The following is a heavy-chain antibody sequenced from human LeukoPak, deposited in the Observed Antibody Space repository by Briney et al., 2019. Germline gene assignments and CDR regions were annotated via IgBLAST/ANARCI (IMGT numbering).Heavy chain of an antibody. J-gene: IGHJ4*02. CDR1: GFTFSSYA. V-gene: IGHV3-23*01. CDR2: ISGSGGST. D-gene: IGHD2-15*01. CDR3: AKGSPLGDPLYCSGGSCYGLFDY. Sequence: GGSLRLSCAASGFTFSSYAMSWVRQAPGKGLEWVSAISGSGGSTYYADSVKGRFTISRDNSKNTLYLQMNSLRAEDTAVYYCAKGSPLGDPLYCSGGSCYGLFDYWGQGTLVAVSS.